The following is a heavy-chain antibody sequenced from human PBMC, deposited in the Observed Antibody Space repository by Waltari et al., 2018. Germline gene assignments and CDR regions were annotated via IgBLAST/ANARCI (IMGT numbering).Heavy chain of an antibody. CDR1: ISSSNW. V-gene: IGHV4-4*02. CDR2: IYHSGST. D-gene: IGHD6-13*01. CDR3: ARDQTIAAAGTFDY. Sequence: ISSSNWWSWVRQPPGKGLEWIGEIYHSGSTNYNPSLKSRVTISVDKSKNQFSLKLSSVTAADTAVYYCARDQTIAAAGTFDYWGQGTLVTVSS. J-gene: IGHJ4*02.